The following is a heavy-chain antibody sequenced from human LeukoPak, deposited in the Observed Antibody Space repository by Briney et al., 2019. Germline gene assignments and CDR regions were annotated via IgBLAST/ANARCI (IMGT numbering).Heavy chain of an antibody. J-gene: IGHJ6*02. D-gene: IGHD3-10*01. CDR3: ARGWDTMVRGFNYYYYYGMDV. V-gene: IGHV4-4*07. Sequence: PSETLSLTCTVSGGSISSYYWSWIRQPAGKGLEWIGRIYTSGSTNYNPSPKSRVTMSVDTSKNQFSLKLSSVTAADTAVYYCARGWDTMVRGFNYYYYYGMDVWGQGTTVTVSS. CDR1: GGSISSYY. CDR2: IYTSGST.